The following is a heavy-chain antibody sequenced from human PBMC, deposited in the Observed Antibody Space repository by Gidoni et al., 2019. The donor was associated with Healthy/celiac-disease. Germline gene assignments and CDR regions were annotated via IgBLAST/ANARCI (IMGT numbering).Heavy chain of an antibody. CDR1: GFTFSSYS. CDR2: ISSSSSYI. J-gene: IGHJ6*02. Sequence: EVQLVESGGGLVKPGGSLRLSCAASGFTFSSYSMNWVRQAPGKGLEWVSSISSSSSYIYYADSVKGRFTISRDNAKNSLYLQMNSLRAEDTAVYYCAREIQVPTDYYYYYGMDVWGQGTTVTVSS. V-gene: IGHV3-21*01. CDR3: AREIQVPTDYYYYYGMDV. D-gene: IGHD2-2*01.